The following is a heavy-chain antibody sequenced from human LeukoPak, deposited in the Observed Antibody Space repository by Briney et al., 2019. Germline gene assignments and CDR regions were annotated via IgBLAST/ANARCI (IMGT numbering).Heavy chain of an antibody. D-gene: IGHD5-18*01. CDR2: INHSGST. Sequence: PSETLSLTCAVYGGSFSGYYWSWIRQPPGKGLEWIGEINHSGSTNYNPSLKSRVTISVDTSKNQFSLKLSSVTAADTAVYYCAGGPWIQLPLDYWGQGTLVTVSS. J-gene: IGHJ4*02. CDR1: GGSFSGYY. CDR3: AGGPWIQLPLDY. V-gene: IGHV4-34*01.